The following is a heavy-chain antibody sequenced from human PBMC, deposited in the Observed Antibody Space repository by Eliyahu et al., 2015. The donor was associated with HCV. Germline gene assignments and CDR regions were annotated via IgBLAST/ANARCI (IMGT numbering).Heavy chain of an antibody. CDR3: ARRDVRGITVPTRGGLDV. V-gene: IGHV5-51*03. CDR1: GYDFTNHW. CDR2: IYPGDSDT. J-gene: IGHJ6*02. Sequence: EVQLVQSGAEVRKPGESLQISLKVSGYDFTNHWIAWGRQMPGKGLEWMGIIYPGDSDTRYSPSFQGQVTISADKSISTAYLQWSSLKASDTAIYYCARRDVRGITVPTRGGLDVWGQGTTVTVSS. D-gene: IGHD6-19*01.